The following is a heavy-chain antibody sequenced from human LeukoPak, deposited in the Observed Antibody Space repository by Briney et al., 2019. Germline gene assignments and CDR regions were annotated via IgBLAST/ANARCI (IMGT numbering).Heavy chain of an antibody. CDR2: ISSTGTDM. CDR3: AKGRGYNYGYIFGYFDY. J-gene: IGHJ4*02. V-gene: IGHV3-11*01. D-gene: IGHD5-18*01. Sequence: GGSLRLSCAASRFTFSDYYMSWIRQAPGRGLEWLAYISSTGTDMLYADSVKGRFTISRDNAKNSLYLQMNSLRAEDTALYYCAKGRGYNYGYIFGYFDYWGQGTLVTVSS. CDR1: RFTFSDYY.